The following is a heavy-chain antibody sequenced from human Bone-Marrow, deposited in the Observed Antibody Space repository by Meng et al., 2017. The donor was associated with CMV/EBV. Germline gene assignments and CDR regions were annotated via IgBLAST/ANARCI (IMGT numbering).Heavy chain of an antibody. CDR2: IYYSGST. V-gene: IGHV4-61*01. CDR3: ARDSGSLEGDATNFDY. J-gene: IGHJ4*02. CDR1: GGSVSSGSYY. D-gene: IGHD1-26*01. Sequence: SETLSLTCTVSGGSVSSGSYYWSWIRQPPGKGLEWIGYIYYSGSTNYNPSLKSRVTISVDTSKNQFSLKLSSVTAADTAVYYCARDSGSLEGDATNFDYWGQGTLVTVPS.